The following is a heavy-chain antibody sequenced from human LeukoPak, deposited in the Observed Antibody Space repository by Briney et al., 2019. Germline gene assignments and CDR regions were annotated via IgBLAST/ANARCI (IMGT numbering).Heavy chain of an antibody. CDR2: IYYSGST. Sequence: PSETLSLTCTVSGGPSSSYYWSWIRQPPGKGLEWIGYIYYSGSTNYNPSLKSRVTISVDTSKNQFSLKLSSVTAADTAVYYCARADYGDYLDYWGQGTLVTVSS. V-gene: IGHV4-59*01. CDR1: GGPSSSYY. J-gene: IGHJ4*02. CDR3: ARADYGDYLDY. D-gene: IGHD4-17*01.